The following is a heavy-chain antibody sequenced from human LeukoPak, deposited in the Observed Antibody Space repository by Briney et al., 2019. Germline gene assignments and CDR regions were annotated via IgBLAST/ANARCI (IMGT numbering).Heavy chain of an antibody. Sequence: GGSLRLSCAASGFTFSSYWMSWVRQAPGKGLEWVANIKQDGSEKYYVDSVKGRFTISRDNAKNSLYLQMNSLRVEDTAVYYCATTARPTHFDYWGQGTLVTVSS. CDR2: IKQDGSEK. V-gene: IGHV3-7*01. D-gene: IGHD5-18*01. J-gene: IGHJ4*02. CDR1: GFTFSSYW. CDR3: ATTARPTHFDY.